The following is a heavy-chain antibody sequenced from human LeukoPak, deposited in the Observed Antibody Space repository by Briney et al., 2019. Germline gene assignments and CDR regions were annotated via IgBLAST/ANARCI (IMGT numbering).Heavy chain of an antibody. J-gene: IGHJ4*02. D-gene: IGHD2-15*01. V-gene: IGHV3-23*01. Sequence: GGSLRLSCAVSGFTFSTYGMSWVRQAPGKGLEWVSAITGSGVGTSYADSVKGRFSISRDNSRDTLYLQMNSLRVEDTAVYYCARSKDPSLTYYFGSWGQGTLVTVSS. CDR1: GFTFSTYG. CDR3: ARSKDPSLTYYFGS. CDR2: ITGSGVGT.